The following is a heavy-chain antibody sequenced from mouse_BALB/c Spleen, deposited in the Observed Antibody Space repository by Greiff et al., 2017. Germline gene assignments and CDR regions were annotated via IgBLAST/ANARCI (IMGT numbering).Heavy chain of an antibody. Sequence: QVQLQQSGAELARPGASVKLSCKASGYTFTSYWMQWVKQRPGQGLEWIGAIYPGDGDTRYTQKFKGKATLTADKSSSTAYMQLSSLASEDSAVYYCARPYDGYYAMDYWGQGTSVTVSS. CDR2: IYPGDGDT. D-gene: IGHD2-3*01. CDR3: ARPYDGYYAMDY. J-gene: IGHJ4*01. V-gene: IGHV1-87*01. CDR1: GYTFTSYW.